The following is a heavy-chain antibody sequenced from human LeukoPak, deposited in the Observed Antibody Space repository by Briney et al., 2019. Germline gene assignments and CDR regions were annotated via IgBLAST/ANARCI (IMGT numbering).Heavy chain of an antibody. Sequence: ASVKVSCKASGYTFTSYDINWVRQATGQGLEWMGWMNPNSGNTGYAQKFQGRVTMTRDTSTSTVYMELSSLRSEDTAVYYCASTGYSSSWYSPPAYWGQGTLVTVSS. J-gene: IGHJ4*02. CDR1: GYTFTSYD. V-gene: IGHV1-8*01. CDR3: ASTGYSSSWYSPPAY. CDR2: MNPNSGNT. D-gene: IGHD6-13*01.